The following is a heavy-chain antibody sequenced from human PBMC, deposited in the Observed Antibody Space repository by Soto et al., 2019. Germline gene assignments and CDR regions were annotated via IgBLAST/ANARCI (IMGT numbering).Heavy chain of an antibody. CDR3: ARVRGGSEAFDI. Sequence: SETLSLTCTISGGSISNDYWSWIRQPPGKGLEWIGDIYYSGRTNLNPSLKGRVTISLDASKNQFPLKLRSVTAADTAVYYCARVRGGSEAFDIWGQGTTVTV. D-gene: IGHD3-10*01. CDR2: IYYSGRT. V-gene: IGHV4-59*01. CDR1: GGSISNDY. J-gene: IGHJ3*02.